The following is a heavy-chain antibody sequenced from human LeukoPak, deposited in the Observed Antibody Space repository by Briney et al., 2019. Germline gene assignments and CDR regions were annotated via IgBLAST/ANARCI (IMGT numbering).Heavy chain of an antibody. CDR1: GVSINNYY. Sequence: AETLSLTCTVSGVSINNYYWSSIRQPPGKGLEWIGYVYDSGSTNYNTSLKSRVTISIDTSTNQLSLKMTSVTASDTALYYCARHGGSYYFDYWGQGTLVTVSS. CDR2: VYDSGST. J-gene: IGHJ4*02. D-gene: IGHD2-15*01. V-gene: IGHV4-59*08. CDR3: ARHGGSYYFDY.